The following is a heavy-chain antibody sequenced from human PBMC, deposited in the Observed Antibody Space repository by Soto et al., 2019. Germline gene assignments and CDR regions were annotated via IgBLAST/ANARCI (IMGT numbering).Heavy chain of an antibody. Sequence: GGSLRLSCAASGFTFSSHDMHWVRQATGKGLEWVSGIGTAGDTYYPGSVKGRFTISRENAKNSLYLQMNSLRAEDTAMYYCARASAGLDYWGQGTLVTVSS. V-gene: IGHV3-13*01. CDR2: IGTAGDT. D-gene: IGHD1-1*01. CDR1: GFTFSSHD. J-gene: IGHJ4*02. CDR3: ARASAGLDY.